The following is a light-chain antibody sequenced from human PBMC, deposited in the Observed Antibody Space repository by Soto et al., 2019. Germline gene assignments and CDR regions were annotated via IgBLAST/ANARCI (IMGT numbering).Light chain of an antibody. Sequence: QSGLTQPPSVSAGPGQKVTISCSGSSSNIGGNSVSWYQQLPGTAPKLLIYDDNKRPSGIPDRFSGSKSGTSATLGITGFQTGDEADYYCGSWDSRLSDYLFGNGTQVTV. CDR1: SSNIGGNS. V-gene: IGLV1-51*01. CDR3: GSWDSRLSDYL. CDR2: DDN. J-gene: IGLJ1*01.